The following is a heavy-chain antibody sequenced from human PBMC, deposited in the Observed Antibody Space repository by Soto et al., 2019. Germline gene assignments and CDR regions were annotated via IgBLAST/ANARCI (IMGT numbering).Heavy chain of an antibody. CDR2: IYSGGGT. CDR3: ATRMTTAPY. CDR1: LFIVSDNY. D-gene: IGHD1-1*01. Sequence: EVRLVQSGGGLVQPGGSLRLSCAASLFIVSDNYMSWVRQAPGKGLEWVSLIYSGGGTDYAESVKGRFTISRDNSKNTLYLQMNSLTAEDTGISYCATRMTTAPYWGQGTVVTVSS. J-gene: IGHJ4*02. V-gene: IGHV3-66*01.